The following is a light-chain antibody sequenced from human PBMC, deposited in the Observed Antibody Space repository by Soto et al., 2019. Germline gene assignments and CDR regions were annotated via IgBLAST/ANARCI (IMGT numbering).Light chain of an antibody. Sequence: QSFLTQPRSVSGSPGQSVTISCTGTGSDVGGYNYVSWYQQHPGKAPKLMIYDVSKRPSGVPDRFSGSKSGNTASLTISGLQAEDEADYYCCSYAGSYSYVFGTGTKVTVL. CDR2: DVS. V-gene: IGLV2-11*01. J-gene: IGLJ1*01. CDR1: GSDVGGYNY. CDR3: CSYAGSYSYV.